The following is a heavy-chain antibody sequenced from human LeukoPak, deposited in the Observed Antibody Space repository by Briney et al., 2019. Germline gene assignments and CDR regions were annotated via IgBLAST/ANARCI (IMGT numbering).Heavy chain of an antibody. Sequence: KTSETLSLTCTVSNVSISSGSHYWNWIRQPAGKGLEWIGRIYAGGRSNYNPSLRSRVTISVDTSKNQFSLKLSSVTAADTAVYYCARGVYGGNNFYFYYMDVWGKGTTVTVSS. CDR2: IYAGGRS. J-gene: IGHJ6*03. D-gene: IGHD4-23*01. CDR3: ARGVYGGNNFYFYYMDV. V-gene: IGHV4-61*02. CDR1: NVSISSGSHY.